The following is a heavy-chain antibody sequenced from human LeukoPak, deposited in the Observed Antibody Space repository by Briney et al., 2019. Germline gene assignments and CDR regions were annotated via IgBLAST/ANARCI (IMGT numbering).Heavy chain of an antibody. CDR2: INPNSGGT. CDR1: GYTFTSYY. V-gene: IGHV1-2*02. J-gene: IGHJ5*02. CDR3: ARAASGNNWFDP. Sequence: ASVKVSCKASGYTFTSYYIHWVRQAPGQGLEWMGWINPNSGGTNYAQKFQGRVTMTRDTSISTAYMELSRLRSDDTAVYYCARAASGNNWFDPWGQGTLVTVSS.